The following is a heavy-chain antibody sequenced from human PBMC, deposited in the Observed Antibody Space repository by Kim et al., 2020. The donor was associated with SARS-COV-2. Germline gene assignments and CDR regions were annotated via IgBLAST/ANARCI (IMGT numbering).Heavy chain of an antibody. D-gene: IGHD4-17*01. V-gene: IGHV1-18*01. J-gene: IGHJ4*02. Sequence: YAQNRQGRVTLTTDTSTSTAFVELRSMRSDDTAVYFCARDRGYGDDTFDYWGQGTLVTVSS. CDR3: ARDRGYGDDTFDY.